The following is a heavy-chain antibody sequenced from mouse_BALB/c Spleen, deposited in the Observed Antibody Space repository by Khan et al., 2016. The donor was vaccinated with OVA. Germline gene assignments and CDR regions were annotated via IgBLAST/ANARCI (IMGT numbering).Heavy chain of an antibody. CDR1: GYTFTTYT. D-gene: IGHD3-2*01. CDR3: ARSGRLGLRGGVTY. Sequence: QVQLQQSGAELARPGASVKMSCKTSGYTFTTYTLHWVKQRPGRSLEWIGHINPSNDYTNYNQKFKDKSTLTADKSSSTAYMQLSSLTSEDSAVYYCARSGRLGLRGGVTYWGQGTLVTVSA. CDR2: INPSNDYT. J-gene: IGHJ3*01. V-gene: IGHV1-4*01.